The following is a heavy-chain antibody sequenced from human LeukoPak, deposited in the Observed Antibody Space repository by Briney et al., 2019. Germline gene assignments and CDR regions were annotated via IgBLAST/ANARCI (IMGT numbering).Heavy chain of an antibody. CDR3: ARTAGYSSSWGLDY. J-gene: IGHJ4*02. CDR2: IYYSGST. D-gene: IGHD6-13*01. Sequence: SSETLSLTCSVSGGSISSNNYYWTWIRQPPGKGLEWIGYIYYSGSTYYNPSLKSRVTISVDTSKNQFSLKLSSVTAADTAVYYCARTAGYSSSWGLDYWGQGTLVTVSS. CDR1: GGSISSNNYY. V-gene: IGHV4-30-4*08.